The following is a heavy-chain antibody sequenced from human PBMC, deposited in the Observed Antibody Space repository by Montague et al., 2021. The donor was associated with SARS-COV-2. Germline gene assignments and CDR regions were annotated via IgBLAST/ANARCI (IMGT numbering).Heavy chain of an antibody. CDR3: ARVSSSWSQDYYYYMDV. V-gene: IGHV2-70*11. J-gene: IGHJ6*03. CDR2: IDWDDDK. D-gene: IGHD6-13*01. Sequence: PALVKPTQTLTLTCTFSGFSLDSRGVGVGWIRQPPGKALEWLARIDWDDDKYYSTSLKTRLTISKDTSKNQVVLTMTNMDPVDTATYYCARVSSSWSQDYYYYMDVWGKGTTVTVSS. CDR1: GFSLDSRGVG.